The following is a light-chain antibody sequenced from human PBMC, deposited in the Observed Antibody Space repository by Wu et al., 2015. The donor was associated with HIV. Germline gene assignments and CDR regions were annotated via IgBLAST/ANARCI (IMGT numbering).Light chain of an antibody. Sequence: DIQMTQSPSSLSASVGDRVTITCRASQSISSDLKWYQQKPGAAPQLLIYAASSLQSGVPSRFSGSGSGTDFTLTISSLQPEDFATYYCQQTYSTPKTSGQGTKVEIK. CDR2: AAS. CDR1: QSISSD. V-gene: IGKV1-39*01. CDR3: QQTYSTPKT. J-gene: IGKJ1*01.